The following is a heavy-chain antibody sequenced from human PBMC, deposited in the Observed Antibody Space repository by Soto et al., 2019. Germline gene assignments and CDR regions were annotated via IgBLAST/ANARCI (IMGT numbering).Heavy chain of an antibody. CDR2: MNPNSGDT. CDR1: GYTFSDYY. J-gene: IGHJ6*03. D-gene: IGHD1-26*01. CDR3: ARESGGATATLVYYYFYMDV. V-gene: IGHV1-2*02. Sequence: QVQLVQSGAEVKKPGASVTVSCKASGYTFSDYYLHWVRQAPGQGPEWMGWMNPNSGDTKYAQKFQGRVTMTRDTSVRTAFMELNWLKPDDTAVYYCARESGGATATLVYYYFYMDVWGKGTTVTVSS.